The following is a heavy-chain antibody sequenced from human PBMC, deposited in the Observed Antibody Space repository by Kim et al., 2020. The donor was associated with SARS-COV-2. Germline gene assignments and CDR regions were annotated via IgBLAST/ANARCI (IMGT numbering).Heavy chain of an antibody. Sequence: GGSLRLSCAASGFTFSSYWMSWVRQAPGKGLEWVANIKQDGSEKYYVDSVKGRFTISRDNAKNSLYLQMNSLRAEDTAVYYCARLSSKWLQLLADYWGQGTLVTVSS. CDR2: IKQDGSEK. CDR3: ARLSSKWLQLLADY. V-gene: IGHV3-7*03. D-gene: IGHD5-12*01. CDR1: GFTFSSYW. J-gene: IGHJ4*02.